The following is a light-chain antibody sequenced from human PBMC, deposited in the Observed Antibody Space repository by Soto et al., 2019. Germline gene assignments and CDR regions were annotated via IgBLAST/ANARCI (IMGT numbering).Light chain of an antibody. CDR3: CAYSTSGTHV. CDR2: DVN. CDR1: SSDVGSYDY. J-gene: IGLJ1*01. Sequence: QSVLTQPASVSGSPGQSITFSCIGTSSDVGSYDYVSWHQQHPGKAPKLIIYDVNNRPSGVPSRFSGSKSGNTASLIISGLQTEDEADYYCCAYSTSGTHVFGTG. V-gene: IGLV2-14*03.